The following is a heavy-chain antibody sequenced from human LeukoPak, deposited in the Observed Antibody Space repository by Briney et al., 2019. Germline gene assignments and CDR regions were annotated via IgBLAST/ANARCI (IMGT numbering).Heavy chain of an antibody. V-gene: IGHV3-21*01. D-gene: IGHD3-22*01. Sequence: GGSLRLSCAASGFTFSSYSMNWVRQAPGKGLEWVSSISSSISYIYYADSVKGRFTISRDNAKNSLYLQMNSLRAEDTAVYYCARGGRGGYYRPDYWGQGTLVTVSS. CDR2: ISSSISYI. CDR1: GFTFSSYS. CDR3: ARGGRGGYYRPDY. J-gene: IGHJ4*02.